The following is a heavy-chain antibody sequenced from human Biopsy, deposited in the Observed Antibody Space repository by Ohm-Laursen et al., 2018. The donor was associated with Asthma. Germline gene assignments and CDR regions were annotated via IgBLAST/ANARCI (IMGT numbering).Heavy chain of an antibody. D-gene: IGHD6-19*01. Sequence: SVKVSCKAPGGTFSNFAISWVRQAPGQGLEWLGGIMTVFGTTNYAQKLQGRVTITADESTSTAYMEVTSLRSEDTAIYYCARCQVGYSSGWSLLLKKVYYSGMDVWGQGTAVTVSS. CDR2: IMTVFGTT. CDR3: ARCQVGYSSGWSLLLKKVYYSGMDV. J-gene: IGHJ6*02. V-gene: IGHV1-69*13. CDR1: GGTFSNFA.